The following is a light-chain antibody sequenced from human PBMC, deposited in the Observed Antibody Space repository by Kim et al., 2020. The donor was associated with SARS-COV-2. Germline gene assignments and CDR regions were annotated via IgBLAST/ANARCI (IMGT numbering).Light chain of an antibody. J-gene: IGLJ1*01. V-gene: IGLV3-9*01. CDR1: NIGSKN. CDR3: QVWDSSTYV. CDR2: RDS. Sequence: SVALGQTARITCGGKNIGSKNVHWYQRKPGQAPVLVIYRDSNRPSGIPERCSGSNSGNTATLTISRAQAGDEADYYCQVWDSSTYVFGTGTKVTVL.